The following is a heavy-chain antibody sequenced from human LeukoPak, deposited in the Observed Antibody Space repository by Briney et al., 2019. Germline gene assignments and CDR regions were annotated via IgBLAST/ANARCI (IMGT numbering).Heavy chain of an antibody. CDR2: ISAYNGNT. J-gene: IGHJ6*02. Sequence: ASVKVSCKASGYTFTSYGISWVRQAPGQGLEWMGWISAYNGNTNYAQKLQGRVTMTTDTSTSTAYMELRSLRSDDTAVYYCARGDIVVVVASHYYYYGMDVWGQGTTVTVSS. CDR3: ARGDIVVVVASHYYYYGMDV. V-gene: IGHV1-18*01. D-gene: IGHD2-15*01. CDR1: GYTFTSYG.